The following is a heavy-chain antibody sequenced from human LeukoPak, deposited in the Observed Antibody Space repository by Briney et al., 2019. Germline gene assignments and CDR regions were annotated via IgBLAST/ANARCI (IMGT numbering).Heavy chain of an antibody. CDR3: TRGRYDILTGYYD. CDR2: IRSKAYGGTT. J-gene: IGHJ4*02. Sequence: GRSLRLSCTASGFIFGDYAMSWFRQAPGKGLEWVGFIRSKAYGGTTEYAASVKGRFTISRDDSKSIAYLQMNSLKTEDTAVYYCTRGRYDILTGYYDWGQGTLVTVSS. D-gene: IGHD3-9*01. CDR1: GFIFGDYA. V-gene: IGHV3-49*03.